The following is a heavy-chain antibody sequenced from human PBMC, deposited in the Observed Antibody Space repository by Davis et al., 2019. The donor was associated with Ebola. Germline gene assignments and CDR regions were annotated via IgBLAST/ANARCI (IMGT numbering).Heavy chain of an antibody. CDR2: IYSGGST. CDR3: ARSANNWNYELNY. V-gene: IGHV3-66*01. CDR1: GFTVSSNY. Sequence: PGGSLRLSCAASGFTVSSNYMSWVRQAPGKGLEWVSVIYSGGSTYYADSVKGRFTISRDNSKNTLYLQMNSLRAEDTAVYYCARSANNWNYELNYWGQGTLVTVSS. J-gene: IGHJ4*02. D-gene: IGHD1-7*01.